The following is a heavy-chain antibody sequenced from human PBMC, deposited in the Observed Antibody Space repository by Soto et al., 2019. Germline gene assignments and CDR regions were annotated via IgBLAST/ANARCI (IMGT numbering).Heavy chain of an antibody. D-gene: IGHD4-17*01. CDR1: GASINGGGYY. J-gene: IGHJ6*04. Sequence: QVQLQESGPGLVKPSQTLSLTCTVSGASINGGGYYWSWIRQHPGKGLEWIGSIYYSGNTYYSPSLKVRVTIAVDTSKTPFSLGRTSGPAGDTAVYYGARDPSYGDYSYYGRAVGGKGTTFTVSS. CDR3: ARDPSYGDYSYYGRAV. V-gene: IGHV4-31*03. CDR2: IYYSGNT.